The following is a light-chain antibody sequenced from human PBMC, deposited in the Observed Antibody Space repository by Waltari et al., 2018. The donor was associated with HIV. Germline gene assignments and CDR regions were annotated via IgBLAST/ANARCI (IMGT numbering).Light chain of an antibody. J-gene: IGKJ3*01. CDR2: KAS. CDR3: QQYNSPIFT. CDR1: QSISSW. Sequence: DIQMTQSPSTLSASVGDRVPITCRASQSISSWLAWYQQKPGKAPKLLIYKASSLDSGVPSRFSGSGSGTEFTLTIRSLQPDDFATYYCQQYNSPIFTFGPGTKVDTK. V-gene: IGKV1-5*03.